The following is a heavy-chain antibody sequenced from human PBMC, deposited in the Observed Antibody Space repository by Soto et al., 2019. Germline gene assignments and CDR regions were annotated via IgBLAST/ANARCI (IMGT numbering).Heavy chain of an antibody. J-gene: IGHJ4*02. Sequence: QVQLVQSGAEVKKPGASVKVSCKASGYTFTNYDINWVRQTTGQGPEWLGWMNPNSGDTGYAQKFQGRVTMTRNAAISTAYMELSSLTFEDTAIYSCARAPRNWGFDFWGQGILVTVSS. D-gene: IGHD7-27*01. CDR3: ARAPRNWGFDF. V-gene: IGHV1-8*01. CDR1: GYTFTNYD. CDR2: MNPNSGDT.